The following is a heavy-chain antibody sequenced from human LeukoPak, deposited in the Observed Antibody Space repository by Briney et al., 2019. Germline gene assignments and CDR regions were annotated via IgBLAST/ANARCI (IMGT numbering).Heavy chain of an antibody. J-gene: IGHJ3*02. V-gene: IGHV3-21*01. CDR3: AREGDNWNSDAFDI. D-gene: IGHD1-7*01. CDR2: ISSSSSYI. Sequence: GGSLRLSCAASGFTFSSYSMNWVRQAPGKELEWVSSISSSSSYIYYADSVKGRFTISRDNAENSLYLQMNSLRAEDTAVYYCAREGDNWNSDAFDIWGQGTMVTVSS. CDR1: GFTFSSYS.